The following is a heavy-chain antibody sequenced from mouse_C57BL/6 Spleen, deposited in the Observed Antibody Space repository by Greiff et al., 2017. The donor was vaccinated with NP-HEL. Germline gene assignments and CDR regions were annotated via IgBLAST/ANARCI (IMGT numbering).Heavy chain of an antibody. CDR3: ARRYGSSYAMDY. Sequence: QVQLQQSGAELVRPGSSVKLSCKASGYTFTSYWMHWVKQRPIQGLEWIGNIDPSDSETHYNQKFKDKATLTVDKSSSTAYMQLSSLTSEDSAVYYCARRYGSSYAMDYWGQGTSVTVSS. CDR1: GYTFTSYW. J-gene: IGHJ4*01. CDR2: IDPSDSET. V-gene: IGHV1-52*01. D-gene: IGHD1-1*01.